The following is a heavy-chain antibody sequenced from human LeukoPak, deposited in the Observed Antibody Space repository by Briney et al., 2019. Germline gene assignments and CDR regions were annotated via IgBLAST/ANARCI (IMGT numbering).Heavy chain of an antibody. CDR1: GGSISSYC. Sequence: PSETLSLTCTVSGGSISSYCWSWIRQPPGKGLEWIGDIYYSGSTNYNPSLKSRVTISVDTSENQFSLNLRSVTAADTAVYYCARDPKWDAFDIWGQGTMVTVSS. V-gene: IGHV4-59*01. D-gene: IGHD2-8*01. CDR2: IYYSGST. J-gene: IGHJ3*02. CDR3: ARDPKWDAFDI.